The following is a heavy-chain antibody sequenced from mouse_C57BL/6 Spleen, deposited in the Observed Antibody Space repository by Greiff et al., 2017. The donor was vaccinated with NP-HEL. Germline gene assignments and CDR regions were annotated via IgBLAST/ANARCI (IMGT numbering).Heavy chain of an antibody. Sequence: QVQLQQPGAELVRPGSSVKLSCKASGYTFTSYWMHWVKQRPIQGLEWIGNIDPSDSETHYNQKFKDKATLTVDKSSSTAYMQLSSLTSEDSAVYYCARMLRRDYYAMDYGGQGTSVTVSA. J-gene: IGHJ4*01. CDR1: GYTFTSYW. D-gene: IGHD2-12*01. V-gene: IGHV1-52*01. CDR3: ARMLRRDYYAMDY. CDR2: IDPSDSET.